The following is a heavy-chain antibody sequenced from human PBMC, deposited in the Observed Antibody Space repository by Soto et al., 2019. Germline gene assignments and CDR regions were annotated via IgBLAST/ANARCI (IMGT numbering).Heavy chain of an antibody. CDR1: GFTFSSFA. V-gene: IGHV3-30-3*01. J-gene: IGHJ4*02. CDR3: ARAYDSSMNYFDY. Sequence: QVQLVESGGGVVQPGRSLRLSCAASGFTFSSFAIHWVRQAPGKGLEWVSRISYDGSNKYYADSVKGRFTISRDNSKNTLYLQMNSLRAEDTAVYYCARAYDSSMNYFDYWGQATLVTVSS. D-gene: IGHD3-22*01. CDR2: ISYDGSNK.